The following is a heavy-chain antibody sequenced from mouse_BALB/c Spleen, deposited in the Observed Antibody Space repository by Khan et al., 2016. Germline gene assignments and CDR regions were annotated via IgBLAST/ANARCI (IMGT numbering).Heavy chain of an antibody. CDR3: ARSRYYYGSSRYFDV. CDR2: INTYSGES. CDR1: GYTFTNYG. V-gene: IGHV9-3-1*01. J-gene: IGHJ1*01. Sequence: QIQLVQSGPELKRPGKTVKISCKASGYTFTNYGINWVKQAPGKGLKWMGWINTYSGESTYADDFKGRFAFSLETSANTAYLQINNLKNEDTATYFCARSRYYYGSSRYFDVWGAGTTVTVSS. D-gene: IGHD1-1*01.